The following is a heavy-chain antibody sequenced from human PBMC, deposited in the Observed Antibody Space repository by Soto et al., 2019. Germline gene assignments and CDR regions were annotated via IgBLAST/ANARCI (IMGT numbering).Heavy chain of an antibody. CDR3: ARGEAVADSWFDP. V-gene: IGHV1-18*01. D-gene: IGHD6-19*01. CDR1: GYTFTSYG. CDR2: ISAYNGNT. J-gene: IGHJ5*02. Sequence: QVQLVQSGAVVKKPGASVKVSCKASGYTFTSYGFIWVRQAPGQGLEWMGWISAYNGNTNYAKKLQGRVTMTTDTATSTAYMELRSLRSDYTAVYYCARGEAVADSWFDPWGQGTLVIVSS.